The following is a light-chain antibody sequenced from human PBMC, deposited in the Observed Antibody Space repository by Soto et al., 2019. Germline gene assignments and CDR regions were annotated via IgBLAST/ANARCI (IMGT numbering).Light chain of an antibody. J-gene: IGKJ4*01. CDR1: QSVSSN. Sequence: VMTQSPTTLSVTPGERATLSCRASQSVSSNLAWYQQKPGQAPRLLIYGASTRATGIPARFSGSGSGTDFTLTISSLEPEDFAIYYCQQRSNWLTFGGGTKVDI. CDR2: GAS. CDR3: QQRSNWLT. V-gene: IGKV3-15*01.